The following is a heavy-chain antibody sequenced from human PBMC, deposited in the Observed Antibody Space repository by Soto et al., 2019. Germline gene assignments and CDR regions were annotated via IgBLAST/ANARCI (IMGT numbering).Heavy chain of an antibody. V-gene: IGHV4-4*02. CDR3: ARDQNGSGNYYTRYFDY. CDR2: IYHSGST. D-gene: IGHD3-10*01. Sequence: QVQLQESGPGLVKPSGTLSLTCAVSGGSINSRYWWSWVRQSPGKGLEWIGEIYHSGSTNYNPSLKSRVTISVDKSKSQFSLNLSSVTAADTAVYYCARDQNGSGNYYTRYFDYWGQGTLVTVSS. CDR1: GGSINSRYW. J-gene: IGHJ4*02.